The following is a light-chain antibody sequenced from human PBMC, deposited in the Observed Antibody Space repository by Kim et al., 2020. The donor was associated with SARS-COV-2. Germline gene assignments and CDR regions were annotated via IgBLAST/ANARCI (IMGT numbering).Light chain of an antibody. CDR2: LNSDGSH. Sequence: ASVKLTCTLRSGHSSYSIAWHQQQPEKGPRYLMKLNSDGSHSKGDGIPDRFSGSSSGAERYLTISSLQSEDEADYYCQTWGTGIVVFGGGTQLTVL. J-gene: IGLJ2*01. CDR1: SGHSSYS. CDR3: QTWGTGIVV. V-gene: IGLV4-69*01.